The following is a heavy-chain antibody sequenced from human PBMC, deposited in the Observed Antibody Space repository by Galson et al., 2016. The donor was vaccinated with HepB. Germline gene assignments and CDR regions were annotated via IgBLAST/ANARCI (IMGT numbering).Heavy chain of an antibody. J-gene: IGHJ2*01. CDR3: ARVRIAVTGGEPGDWHFDL. CDR2: VYYRGYT. CDR1: GGSITSGSYY. V-gene: IGHV4-39*02. Sequence: SETLSLTCNVSGGSITSGSYYWGWIRQPPGKRLEWIGSVYYRGYTYYNPSLKSRVTISLDTSMNQFSLKLGAVTAADTAVYYCARVRIAVTGGEPGDWHFDLWGRGTLVTVSS. D-gene: IGHD6-19*01.